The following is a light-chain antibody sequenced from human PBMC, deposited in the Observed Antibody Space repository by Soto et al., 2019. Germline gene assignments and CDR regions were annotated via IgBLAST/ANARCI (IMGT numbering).Light chain of an antibody. Sequence: QAVLTQPPSVSGAPGQRVTIPCTGSSSNIGSYYDVHWYQQLPGTVPKLLIYGDNHRPSGVPDRFSGSKSGTSASLAISGLQAEDEADYYCPSCDSSLSHVVFGGGTKLTVL. CDR1: SSNIGSYYD. V-gene: IGLV1-40*01. CDR3: PSCDSSLSHVV. J-gene: IGLJ2*01. CDR2: GDN.